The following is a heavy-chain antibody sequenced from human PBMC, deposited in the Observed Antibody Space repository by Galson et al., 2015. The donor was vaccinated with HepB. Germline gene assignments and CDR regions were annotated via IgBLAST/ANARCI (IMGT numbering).Heavy chain of an antibody. CDR2: IYPGDSDT. D-gene: IGHD7-27*01. J-gene: IGHJ6*02. CDR1: GHSFTSYW. Sequence: QSGAEVKKPGESLKISCKGSGHSFTSYWIGWVRQMPGKGLEWMGIIYPGDSDTRYSPSFQGQVTISADKSISTAYLQWSSLKASDTAMYYCARLLPRHDWGGHYYYYGMDVWGQGTTVTVSS. V-gene: IGHV5-51*03. CDR3: ARLLPRHDWGGHYYYYGMDV.